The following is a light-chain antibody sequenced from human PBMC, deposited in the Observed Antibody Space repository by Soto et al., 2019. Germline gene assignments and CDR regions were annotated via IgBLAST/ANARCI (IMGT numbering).Light chain of an antibody. CDR2: EVN. CDR3: SSYAGSNNFGYV. CDR1: SSDGGGYNY. V-gene: IGLV2-8*01. Sequence: QSVLTQPPSASGSPGQSVTISCTGTSSDGGGYNYVSWYQQHPGKAPKLMIYEVNKRPSGVPDRFSGSKAGNTASLTVSGLQAEDEADYYCSSYAGSNNFGYVFGTGTKVTVL. J-gene: IGLJ1*01.